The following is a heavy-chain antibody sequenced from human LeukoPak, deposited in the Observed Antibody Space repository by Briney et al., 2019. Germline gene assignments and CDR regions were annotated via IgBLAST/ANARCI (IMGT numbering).Heavy chain of an antibody. J-gene: IGHJ6*03. CDR1: GFTVSSNY. CDR3: ARAYGYSTIRYYYMDV. Sequence: SGGSLRLSCAASGFTVSSNYMSWVRQAPGKGLEWVSVIYSGGSTYYADSVKGRFTISRDNSKNTLYLQMNSLRAEDTAVYYCARAYGYSTIRYYYMDVWGKGTTVTVSS. V-gene: IGHV3-53*01. CDR2: IYSGGST. D-gene: IGHD6-13*01.